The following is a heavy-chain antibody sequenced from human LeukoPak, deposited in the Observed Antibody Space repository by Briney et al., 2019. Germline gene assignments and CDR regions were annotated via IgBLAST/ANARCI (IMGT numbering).Heavy chain of an antibody. Sequence: ASVKVSCKVSGYTLTELSMHWVRQAPGKGLEWMGGFDPEDGETIYAQKFQGRVTMTEDTSTDTAYMELSSLRSEDTAVYYCATDPGGTTGTSRFDPWGQGTLVTVSS. CDR3: ATDPGGTTGTSRFDP. V-gene: IGHV1-24*01. J-gene: IGHJ5*02. CDR2: FDPEDGET. CDR1: GYTLTELS. D-gene: IGHD1-1*01.